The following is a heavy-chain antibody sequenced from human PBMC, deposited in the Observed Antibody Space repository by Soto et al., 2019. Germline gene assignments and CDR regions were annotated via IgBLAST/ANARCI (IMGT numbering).Heavy chain of an antibody. D-gene: IGHD2-15*01. Sequence: SETLSLTCTVSGGSISSYYWSWIRQPPGKGLEWIGYIYYSGSTNYNPSLKSRVTISVDTSKNQFSLKLSSVTATDTAVYYCARGCSGGSCYFSYNWFDPWGQGTLVTVSS. CDR2: IYYSGST. CDR1: GGSISSYY. J-gene: IGHJ5*02. V-gene: IGHV4-59*01. CDR3: ARGCSGGSCYFSYNWFDP.